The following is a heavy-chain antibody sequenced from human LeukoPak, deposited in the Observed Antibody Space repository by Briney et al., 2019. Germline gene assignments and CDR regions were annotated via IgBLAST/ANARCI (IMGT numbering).Heavy chain of an antibody. CDR1: GGSFSGYY. CDR3: ARGVAVGNLITAFDI. CDR2: INHSGST. Sequence: SETLSLTCAAYGGSFSGYYWSWIRQPPGKGLEWIGEINHSGSTNYNPSLKSRVTISVDTSKNQFSLKLSSVTAADTAVYYCARGVAVGNLITAFDIWGQGTMVTVSS. V-gene: IGHV4-34*01. J-gene: IGHJ3*02. D-gene: IGHD6-19*01.